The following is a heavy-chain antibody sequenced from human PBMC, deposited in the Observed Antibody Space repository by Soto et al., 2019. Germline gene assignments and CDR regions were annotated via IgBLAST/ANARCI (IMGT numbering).Heavy chain of an antibody. J-gene: IGHJ3*02. Sequence: QVQLVESGGGVVQPGRSLRLSCAASGFTFSSYGMHWVRQAPGKGLEWVAVISYDGSNKYYADSVKGRFTISRDNSKNTLYLQMNSLRAEDTAVYYCAKSAVWEDSSGYYYNAFDIWGQGTMVTVSS. D-gene: IGHD3-22*01. V-gene: IGHV3-30*18. CDR1: GFTFSSYG. CDR2: ISYDGSNK. CDR3: AKSAVWEDSSGYYYNAFDI.